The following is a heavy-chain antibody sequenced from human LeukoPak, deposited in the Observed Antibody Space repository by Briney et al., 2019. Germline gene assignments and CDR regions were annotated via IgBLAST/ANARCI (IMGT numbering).Heavy chain of an antibody. J-gene: IGHJ6*03. CDR2: IRYDGSNK. D-gene: IGHD3-9*01. CDR1: GFTFSTYA. Sequence: PGGSLRLSCAASGFTFSTYAMSWVRQAPGKGLEWVAFIRYDGSNKYYADSVKGRFTISRDNSKNTLYLQMNSLRAEDTAVYYCAKTSGDYGILTGYPYYYYYYMDVWGKGTTVTVSS. CDR3: AKTSGDYGILTGYPYYYYYYMDV. V-gene: IGHV3-30*02.